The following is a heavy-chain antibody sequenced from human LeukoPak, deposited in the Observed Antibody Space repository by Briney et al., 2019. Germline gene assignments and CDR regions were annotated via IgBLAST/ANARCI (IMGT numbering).Heavy chain of an antibody. D-gene: IGHD4-17*01. V-gene: IGHV3-23*01. CDR1: GFTFSSYA. Sequence: PGGSLRLSCAASGFTFSSYAMSWVRQAPGKGLEWVSAISGSGGRTYYADSVKGRFTISRDNSKNTLYLQMNSLRAEDTAVYYCAKLDYGDYVLGYWGQGTLVTVSS. CDR2: ISGSGGRT. CDR3: AKLDYGDYVLGY. J-gene: IGHJ4*02.